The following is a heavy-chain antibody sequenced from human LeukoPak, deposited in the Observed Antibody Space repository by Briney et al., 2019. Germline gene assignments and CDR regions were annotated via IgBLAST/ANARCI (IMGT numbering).Heavy chain of an antibody. V-gene: IGHV1-24*01. D-gene: IGHD2-2*01. CDR1: GHTLTGLS. CDR2: FDPADDEA. Sequence: ASVKVSYKVSGHTLTGLSLHWVRQAPGKGLEWMGGFDPADDEAIYSQKFEGRVTMTEDTSTDTAYMELRGLIFDDTAIYYCATSSSPADVFDIWGQGTMVTVSS. J-gene: IGHJ3*02. CDR3: ATSSSPADVFDI.